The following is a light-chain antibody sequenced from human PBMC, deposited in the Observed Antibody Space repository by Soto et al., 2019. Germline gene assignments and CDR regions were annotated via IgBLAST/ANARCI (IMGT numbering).Light chain of an antibody. J-gene: IGLJ2*01. CDR2: EVN. Sequence: QSALTQPASVSGSPGQSITISCTGTSSDVGGYNYVSWYQQYPGKAPKLIVYEVNNRSSGVSNRISGSKAGNTAFLTISGLQGEDQAGYYWNLFTSNNNPVVFGGGTKLTVL. V-gene: IGLV2-14*01. CDR1: SSDVGGYNY. CDR3: NLFTSNNNPVV.